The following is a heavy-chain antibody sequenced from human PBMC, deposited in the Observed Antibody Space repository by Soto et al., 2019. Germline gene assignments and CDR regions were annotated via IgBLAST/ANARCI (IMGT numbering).Heavy chain of an antibody. CDR2: ISYDGNEK. CDR1: GFTFSSYG. CDR3: TKGDY. V-gene: IGHV3-30*18. Sequence: QVQLVESGGGVVQPGRFLRLSCVTSGFTFSSYGMHWVRQAPGKGLEWVTLISYDGNEKYYADSVKGRFTISRDDSKNTLYLQMNSLRDEDTAVYYCTKGDYWGQGTLVTVSS. J-gene: IGHJ4*02.